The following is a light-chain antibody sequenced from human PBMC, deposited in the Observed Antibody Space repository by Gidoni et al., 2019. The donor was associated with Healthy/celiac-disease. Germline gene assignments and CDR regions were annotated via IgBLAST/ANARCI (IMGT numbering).Light chain of an antibody. J-gene: IGKJ1*01. Sequence: EIVMTQSPATLSVSPGERATLSCRASQSVSSNLAWYQQKPGQAPRLLIYGASTRATGIPARFSGSGCGTEFTLTISSLQSEDFAVYYCQQYNNWPRWTFXXXTKVEIK. CDR2: GAS. V-gene: IGKV3-15*01. CDR1: QSVSSN. CDR3: QQYNNWPRWT.